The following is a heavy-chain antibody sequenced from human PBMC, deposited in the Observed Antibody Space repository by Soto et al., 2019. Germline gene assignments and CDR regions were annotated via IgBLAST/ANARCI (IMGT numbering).Heavy chain of an antibody. J-gene: IGHJ3*02. Sequence: GGSLRLSCAASGFTFSSYAMSWVRQAPGKGLEWVSAISGSGGSTYYADSVKGRFTISRDNSKNTLYLQMNSLRAEDTAVYYCAKGSPEYSSSSVAFDIWGQGTMVTVSS. CDR3: AKGSPEYSSSSVAFDI. CDR2: ISGSGGST. CDR1: GFTFSSYA. V-gene: IGHV3-23*01. D-gene: IGHD6-6*01.